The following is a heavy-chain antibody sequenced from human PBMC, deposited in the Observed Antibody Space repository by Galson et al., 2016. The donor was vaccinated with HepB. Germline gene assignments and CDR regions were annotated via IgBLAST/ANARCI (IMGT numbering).Heavy chain of an antibody. CDR3: SRSQIVATFTGFAY. Sequence: SVKVSCKASGGIFSSYAMSWVRQAPGHGLEWMGGIIRMLGTVNYARKFQGRVTISADDSASTVYMELSGLRSDDTAVDYCSRSQIVATFTGFAYWGQGTRVTVSP. D-gene: IGHD5-12*01. V-gene: IGHV1-69*13. CDR2: IIRMLGTV. J-gene: IGHJ4*02. CDR1: GGIFSSYA.